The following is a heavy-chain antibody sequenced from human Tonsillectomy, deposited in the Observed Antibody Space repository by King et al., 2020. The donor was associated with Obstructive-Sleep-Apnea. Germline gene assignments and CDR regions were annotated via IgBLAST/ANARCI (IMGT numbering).Heavy chain of an antibody. CDR2: ISHDESVK. Sequence: VQLVESGGDLVQPGGSLRLSCVASVFTCSTYWMTWVRQAPGKGVEWVATISHDESVKFYLDSVRGRFTTSRDNAKKSVSLQMNSLSVEDTAVYYCAREDGFVTFVYCGQGTLVTVSS. V-gene: IGHV3-7*01. D-gene: IGHD5-24*01. CDR3: AREDGFVTFVY. CDR1: VFTCSTYW. J-gene: IGHJ4*02.